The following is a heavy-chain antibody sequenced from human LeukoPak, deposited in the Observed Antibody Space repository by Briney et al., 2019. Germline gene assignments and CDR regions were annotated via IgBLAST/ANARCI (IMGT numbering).Heavy chain of an antibody. CDR3: ARDHSYFDASDYQYGYFDS. Sequence: PSETLSLTCTVSGGSIRSSSYFWGWIRQPPGKGLEWIGNIYYSGSPNYNPSLKSRVTMSVDTSKNQFSLKLNSVTAADTAVYYCARDHSYFDASDYQYGYFDSWGQGTLVSVSS. D-gene: IGHD3-22*01. CDR1: GGSIRSSSYF. J-gene: IGHJ4*02. CDR2: IYYSGSP. V-gene: IGHV4-39*07.